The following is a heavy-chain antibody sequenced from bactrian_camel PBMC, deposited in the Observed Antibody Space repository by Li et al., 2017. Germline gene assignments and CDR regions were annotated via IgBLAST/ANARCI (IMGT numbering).Heavy chain of an antibody. Sequence: HVQLVESGGGSVQAGGSLRLSCGYTFNEGDMAWFRQAPGKEREGVAAISSAGSADYADSVKGRFTISKDNERNTLALQMNSLKPEDTAMYYCAAESRQWHTCWGADTYNDWGQGTQVTVS. CDR1: YTFNEGD. V-gene: IGHV3S53*01. J-gene: IGHJ4*01. CDR2: ISSAGSA. CDR3: AAESRQWHTCWGADTYND. D-gene: IGHD5*01.